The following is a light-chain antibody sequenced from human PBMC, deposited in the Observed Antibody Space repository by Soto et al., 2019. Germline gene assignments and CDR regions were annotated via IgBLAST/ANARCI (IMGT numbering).Light chain of an antibody. Sequence: QSALTQPASVSGSPGQSITISCTGTSSDVGGYNYVSWYQQYPGEVPKLIIINVNNRPSGVSHRFSGSKSGNTASLTISGLQAEDEADYYCSSFKSSTTYVFGTGTKLTVL. CDR2: NVN. CDR3: SSFKSSTTYV. CDR1: SSDVGGYNY. J-gene: IGLJ1*01. V-gene: IGLV2-14*01.